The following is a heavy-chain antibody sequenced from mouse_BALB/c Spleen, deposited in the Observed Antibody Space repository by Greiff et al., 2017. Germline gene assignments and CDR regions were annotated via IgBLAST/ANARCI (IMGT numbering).Heavy chain of an antibody. CDR3: ARRALFYAMDY. J-gene: IGHJ4*01. V-gene: IGHV5-9-3*01. CDR1: GFTFSSYA. CDR2: ISSGGSYT. Sequence: EVKLVESGGGLVKPGGSLKLSCAASGFTFSSYAMSWVRQTPEKRLEWVATISSGGSYTYYPDSVKGRFTISRDNAKNTLYLQMSSLRSEDTAMYYCARRALFYAMDYWGQGTSVTVSS.